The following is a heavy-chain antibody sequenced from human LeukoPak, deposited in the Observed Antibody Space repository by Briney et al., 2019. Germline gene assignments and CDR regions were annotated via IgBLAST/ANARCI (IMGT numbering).Heavy chain of an antibody. D-gene: IGHD3-22*01. CDR1: GGSISSYSFY. CDR3: ARQGRGGDRNYYDSSGYYLSPDY. V-gene: IGHV4-39*01. CDR2: IYFSGST. Sequence: PPETLSLTCTVSGGSISSYSFYWGWIRQPPGKGLEWIGSIYFSGSTYYNPSLNMRVTITVDTSKNQFSLKLSSVTAADTAVYYCARQGRGGDRNYYDSSGYYLSPDYWGQGTLVTVSS. J-gene: IGHJ4*02.